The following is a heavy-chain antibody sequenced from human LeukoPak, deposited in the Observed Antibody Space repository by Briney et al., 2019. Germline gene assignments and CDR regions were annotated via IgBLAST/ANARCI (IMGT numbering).Heavy chain of an antibody. CDR3: ARPIFSSGWYVDY. V-gene: IGHV5-51*01. J-gene: IGHJ4*02. D-gene: IGHD6-19*01. CDR2: IYPGDSDT. CDR1: GYSFTSYW. Sequence: HGESLKISCKGSGYSFTSYWIGWVRQMPGKGLEWMGIIYPGDSDTGYSPSFQGQVTITADKSISTAYLQWSSLKASDTAMYYCARPIFSSGWYVDYWGQGTLVTVSS.